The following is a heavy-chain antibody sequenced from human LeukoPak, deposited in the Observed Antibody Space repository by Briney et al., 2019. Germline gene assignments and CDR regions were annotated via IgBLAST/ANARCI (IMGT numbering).Heavy chain of an antibody. D-gene: IGHD3-3*01. Sequence: GGSLRLSCAASGFTFSSYGMHWVRQAPGKGLEWVAVIWYDGSNKYYADSVKGRFTISRDNSKNTLYLQMNSLRAEDTAVYYCAKDRRPGHLEYYFDYWGQGTLVSVSS. CDR2: IWYDGSNK. V-gene: IGHV3-33*06. J-gene: IGHJ4*02. CDR3: AKDRRPGHLEYYFDY. CDR1: GFTFSSYG.